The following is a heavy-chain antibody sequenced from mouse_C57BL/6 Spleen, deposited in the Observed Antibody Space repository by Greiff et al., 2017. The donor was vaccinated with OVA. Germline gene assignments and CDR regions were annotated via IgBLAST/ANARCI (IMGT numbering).Heavy chain of an antibody. Sequence: EVQLQQSGPELVKPGASVKISCKASGYTFTDYYMNWVKQSHGKSLEWIGDINPNNGGTSYNQKFKGKATLTVDKSSSTAYMELRSLTSEDSAVYYCARFDYGYDDYAMDYWGQGTSVTVSS. J-gene: IGHJ4*01. V-gene: IGHV1-26*01. D-gene: IGHD2-2*01. CDR1: GYTFTDYY. CDR3: ARFDYGYDDYAMDY. CDR2: INPNNGGT.